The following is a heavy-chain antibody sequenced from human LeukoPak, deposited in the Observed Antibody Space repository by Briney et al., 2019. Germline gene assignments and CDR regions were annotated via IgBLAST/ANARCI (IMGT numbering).Heavy chain of an antibody. CDR3: AKDPLVRGATYDY. CDR2: ISAGGGGT. V-gene: IGHV3-23*01. J-gene: IGHJ4*02. CDR1: GFTFSSYA. Sequence: GGSLRLSCAASGFTFSSYAMSWVRQAPGKGLEWVSGISAGGGGTYYAASVKGRFTISRDNSKSTLSLQMDSLRAEDTAIYYCAKDPLVRGATYDYWGQGTLVTVSS. D-gene: IGHD3-10*01.